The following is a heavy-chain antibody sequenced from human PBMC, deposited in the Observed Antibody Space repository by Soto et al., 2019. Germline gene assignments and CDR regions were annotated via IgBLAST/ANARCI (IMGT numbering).Heavy chain of an antibody. Sequence: SVKVSCTASGGTLSSNSISWVRQAHGQGLGWMGGIIPIFGTANYAQKFQGRVTITADDSTSTAYMELSSLRSEDTAVYYCARAGPLSYYYDSSGFYLGWGQGTLVTVSS. V-gene: IGHV1-69*13. CDR3: ARAGPLSYYYDSSGFYLG. D-gene: IGHD3-22*01. CDR1: GGTLSSNS. J-gene: IGHJ4*02. CDR2: IIPIFGTA.